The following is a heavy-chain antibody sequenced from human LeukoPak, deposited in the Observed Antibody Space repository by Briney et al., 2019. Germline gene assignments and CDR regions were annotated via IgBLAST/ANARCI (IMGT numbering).Heavy chain of an antibody. CDR1: GYTFTSYY. V-gene: IGHV1-46*01. CDR3: ARARGTMVRGVSVVSWFDP. J-gene: IGHJ5*02. D-gene: IGHD3-10*01. CDR2: INPSGGST. Sequence: ASVKVSCKASGYTFTSYYMHWVRQAPGQGLEWMGIINPSGGSTSYAQKFQGRVTMTRDMSTSTVYMELSSLRSEDTAVYYCARARGTMVRGVSVVSWFDPWGQGTLVTVSS.